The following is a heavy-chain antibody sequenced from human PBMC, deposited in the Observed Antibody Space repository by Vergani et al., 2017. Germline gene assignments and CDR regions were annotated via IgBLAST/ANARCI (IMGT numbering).Heavy chain of an antibody. CDR1: GGSFSGYY. Sequence: QVQLQQWGAGLLKPSETLSLTCAVYGGSFSGYYWSWIRQPPGKGLEWIGEINHSGSTNYTPSLKSRVTISVDTSKNQFSLKLSSVTAADTAVYYCARGXVGATTVHYNWFDPWGQGTLVTVSS. D-gene: IGHD1-26*01. J-gene: IGHJ5*02. V-gene: IGHV4-34*01. CDR2: INHSGST. CDR3: ARGXVGATTVHYNWFDP.